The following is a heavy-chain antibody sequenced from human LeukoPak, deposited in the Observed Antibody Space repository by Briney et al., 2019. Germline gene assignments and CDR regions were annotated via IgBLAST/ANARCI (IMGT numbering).Heavy chain of an antibody. D-gene: IGHD6-6*01. CDR2: ISGSGGST. CDR3: AKSGRQGSSEYDY. J-gene: IGHJ4*02. V-gene: IGHV3-23*01. Sequence: PGGSLRLSCAASGFTFSGSAMTWVRQAPGKGLEWVSAISGSGGSTYYADSVKGRFTISRDNSKNTLYLQMNSLRAEDTAVYYCAKSGRQGSSEYDYWGQGTLVTVSS. CDR1: GFTFSGSA.